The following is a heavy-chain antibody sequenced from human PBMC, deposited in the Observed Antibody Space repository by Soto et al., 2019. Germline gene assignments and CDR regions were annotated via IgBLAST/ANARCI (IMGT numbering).Heavy chain of an antibody. J-gene: IGHJ6*02. CDR2: ISAYNCNT. CDR1: GYTFTSYG. D-gene: IGHD2-21*02. V-gene: IGHV1-18*01. CDR3: ARDGAIVVVTGGMDV. Sequence: QVQLVQSGAEVKKPGASVKVSCKASGYTFTSYGISWVRQAPGQGLEWMGWISAYNCNTNYAQKLQGRVTMTTYTSTSTAYMGLRSLRSDDTAVYYCARDGAIVVVTGGMDVWGQGTTVTVSS.